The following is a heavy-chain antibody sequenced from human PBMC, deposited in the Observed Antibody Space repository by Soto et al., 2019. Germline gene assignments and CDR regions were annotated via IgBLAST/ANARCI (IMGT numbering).Heavy chain of an antibody. J-gene: IGHJ3*02. CDR2: ISAYNGNT. CDR3: ARSFGCGYLFVPAFYI. D-gene: IGHD3-22*01. V-gene: IGHV1-18*01. CDR1: GYTFTSYG. Sequence: QVQLVQSGAEVKKPGASVKVSCKASGYTFTSYGISWVRQAPGQGLEWMGWISAYNGNTNYAQKLQGRVTMTTDTSRRTGYMGLRSLGSDVTGVDYCARSFGCGYLFVPAFYILGQGTMVTVSS.